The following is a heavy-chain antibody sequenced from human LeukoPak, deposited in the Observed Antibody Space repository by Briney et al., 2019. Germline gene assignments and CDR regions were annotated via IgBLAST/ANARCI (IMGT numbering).Heavy chain of an antibody. CDR3: ARVWKYQLPSYYFDY. Sequence: SDTLSLICTVSSRSISSSSYYWGWIRQPPGKGLEWIGSIYYSRSTYYNPSLKSRLTMSVDTSKNQFSLKLSSVTAADTAVYYCARVWKYQLPSYYFDYWGQGTLVTVSS. CDR2: IYYSRST. D-gene: IGHD2-2*01. CDR1: SRSISSSSYY. J-gene: IGHJ4*02. V-gene: IGHV4-39*07.